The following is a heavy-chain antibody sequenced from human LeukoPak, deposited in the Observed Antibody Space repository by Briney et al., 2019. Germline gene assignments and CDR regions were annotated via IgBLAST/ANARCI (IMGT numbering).Heavy chain of an antibody. J-gene: IGHJ3*02. CDR2: INHSGST. CDR3: ARNRDGYNYDAFDI. Sequence: SETLSLTCAVYGGSFSGYYWSWIRQPPGKGLEWIGEINHSGSTNYNPSLKSRVTISVDTSKNQFSLKLSSVTAADTAVYSCARNRDGYNYDAFDIWGQGTMVTVSS. V-gene: IGHV4-34*01. CDR1: GGSFSGYY. D-gene: IGHD5-24*01.